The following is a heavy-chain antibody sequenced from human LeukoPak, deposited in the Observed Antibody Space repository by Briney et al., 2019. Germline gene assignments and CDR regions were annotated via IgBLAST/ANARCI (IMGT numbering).Heavy chain of an antibody. Sequence: PSETLSLTCTVSGGSVSSGSYYWSWIRQPPGKGLEWIGYIYYSGTTNYNPSLKSRVTISVDTSKNQFSLRLSSVTAADTAVYYCARVKYCDNNGYLRRENFYFDYWGQGTLVTVSS. CDR3: ARVKYCDNNGYLRRENFYFDY. J-gene: IGHJ4*02. CDR1: GGSVSSGSYY. D-gene: IGHD3-22*01. V-gene: IGHV4-61*01. CDR2: IYYSGTT.